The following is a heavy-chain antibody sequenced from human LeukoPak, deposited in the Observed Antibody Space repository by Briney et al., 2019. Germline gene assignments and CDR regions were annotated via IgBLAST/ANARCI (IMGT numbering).Heavy chain of an antibody. CDR2: ITWNSGNV. Sequence: GGSLRLSCAASGFTFDDYAIHWVRQAPGKGLEWVSAITWNSGNVVYADSVKGRFTISRDNAKNSLYLHVNILRVEDTAFYYCAKDSRRYRDGSNSFDYWGQGTLVTVSS. CDR3: AKDSRRYRDGSNSFDY. D-gene: IGHD5-24*01. J-gene: IGHJ4*02. CDR1: GFTFDDYA. V-gene: IGHV3-9*01.